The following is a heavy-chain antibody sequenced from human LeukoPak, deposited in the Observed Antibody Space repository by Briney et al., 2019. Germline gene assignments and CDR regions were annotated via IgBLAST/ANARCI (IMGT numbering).Heavy chain of an antibody. J-gene: IGHJ5*02. V-gene: IGHV4-38-2*01. Sequence: PSETLSLTCAVSGFSIFSTYCWGWVRQPPGQGLEWIGNICHSGSTYYNPSLKSRVSMPLDTSKDQLSLKLISVSAADTAVYYCARVCCYYDSGSSPNWLDPWGQGTLVTVSS. CDR3: ARVCCYYDSGSSPNWLDP. CDR1: GFSIFSTYC. D-gene: IGHD3-10*01. CDR2: ICHSGST.